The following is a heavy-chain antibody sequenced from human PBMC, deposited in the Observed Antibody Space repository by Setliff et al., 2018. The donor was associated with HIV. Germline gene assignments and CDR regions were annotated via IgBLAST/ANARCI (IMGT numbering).Heavy chain of an antibody. Sequence: RLSCAASGFTFSSYSMNWVRQAPGKGLEWISYISSSSSIIYYADSVKGRFTISRDNAKNSLYLQMNNLRADDTAVYYCTRISEWSEDYWGQGTLVTVSS. D-gene: IGHD3-3*01. CDR3: TRISEWSEDY. CDR2: ISSSSSII. CDR1: GFTFSSYS. V-gene: IGHV3-48*01. J-gene: IGHJ4*02.